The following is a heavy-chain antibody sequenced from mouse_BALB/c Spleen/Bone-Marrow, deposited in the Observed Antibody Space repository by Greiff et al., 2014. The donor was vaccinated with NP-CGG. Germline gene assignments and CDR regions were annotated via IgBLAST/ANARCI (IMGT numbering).Heavy chain of an antibody. CDR1: GFNIKDTY. J-gene: IGHJ4*01. V-gene: IGHV14-3*02. D-gene: IGHD1-1*01. CDR2: IDPANGNT. Sequence: VQLQQSGAELVKPRASVKLSCTASGFNIKDTYMHWVKQRPEQGLEWIGRIDPANGNTKYDPKFQGKATITADTSSNTAYLQLSSLTSEDTAVYYCATLTTVVDAMDYWGQGTSVTVSS. CDR3: ATLTTVVDAMDY.